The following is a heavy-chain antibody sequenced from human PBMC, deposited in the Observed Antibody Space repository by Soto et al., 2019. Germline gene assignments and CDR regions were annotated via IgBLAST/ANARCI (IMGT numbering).Heavy chain of an antibody. CDR3: ARQGRAVSSYYFDY. V-gene: IGHV3-64*01. CDR2: ISSNGGST. Sequence: EVQLVESGGGLVQPGGSLRLSCAASGFTFGSYAMHWVRQAPGKGLEYVSAISSNGGSTYYANSVKGRFTISRDNSKNTLYLQMGSLRAEDMALYYCARQGRAVSSYYFDYWGQGTLVTVSS. CDR1: GFTFGSYA. J-gene: IGHJ4*02. D-gene: IGHD3-10*01.